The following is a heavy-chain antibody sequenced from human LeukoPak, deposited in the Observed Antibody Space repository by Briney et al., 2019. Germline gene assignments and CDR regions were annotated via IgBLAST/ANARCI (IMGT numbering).Heavy chain of an antibody. CDR2: ISGSGGST. CDR3: AKDRPYSSGWYLIFDY. D-gene: IGHD6-19*01. V-gene: IGHV3-23*01. Sequence: GGSLRLSCAASGFAFNSYAMNWVRQAPGKGLEWVSAISGSGGSTYYADSVKGRFTISRDNSKNTLHLQMNSQRAEDTAVYYCAKDRPYSSGWYLIFDYWGQGTLVTVSS. CDR1: GFAFNSYA. J-gene: IGHJ4*02.